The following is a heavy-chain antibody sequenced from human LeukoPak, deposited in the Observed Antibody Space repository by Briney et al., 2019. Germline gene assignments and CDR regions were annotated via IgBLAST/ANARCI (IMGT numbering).Heavy chain of an antibody. CDR2: IYSGGST. V-gene: IGHV3-53*01. Sequence: PGGSLRLSCAASGFTVSSNYMSWVRQAPGKGLEWVSVIYSGGSTYYADSVKGRFTISRDNSKNTLYLQMNSLRAEGTAVYYCARYSSSWSYFDYWGQGTLVTVSS. CDR3: ARYSSSWSYFDY. CDR1: GFTVSSNY. J-gene: IGHJ4*02. D-gene: IGHD6-13*01.